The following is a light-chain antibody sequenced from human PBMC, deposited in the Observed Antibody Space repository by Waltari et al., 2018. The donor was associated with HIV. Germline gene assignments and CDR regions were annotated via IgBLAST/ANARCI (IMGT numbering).Light chain of an antibody. Sequence: DIVMTQSPDSLAVSLGERATINCKSSQSILNSSNNKNYVAWYQQKPGQTPKLLIYWASTRESGVPDRFSGSGSGTDFTLTISSLQAEDVAVYYCQQYYITQYSFGQGTKLEIK. V-gene: IGKV4-1*01. CDR1: QSILNSSNNKNY. J-gene: IGKJ2*03. CDR2: WAS. CDR3: QQYYITQYS.